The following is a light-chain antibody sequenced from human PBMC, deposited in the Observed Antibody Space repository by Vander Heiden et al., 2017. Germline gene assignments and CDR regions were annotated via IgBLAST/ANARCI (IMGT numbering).Light chain of an antibody. CDR3: AAWDDSLNGPV. V-gene: IGLV1-44*01. J-gene: IGLJ2*01. CDR1: TSHIGSHI. CDR2: ANN. Sequence: QSELTQPPSASGTPGQRVTVSCSGRTSHIGSHIASWYQQFPGAAPTLLMDANNQRPSGVPDRFSGSKSGTSASLAISGLQSEDEATYYCAAWDDSLNGPVFGGGTYVTVL.